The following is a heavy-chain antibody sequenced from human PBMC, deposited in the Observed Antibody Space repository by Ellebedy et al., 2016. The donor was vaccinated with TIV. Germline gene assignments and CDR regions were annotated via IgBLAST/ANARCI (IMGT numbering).Heavy chain of an antibody. J-gene: IGHJ4*02. CDR3: AREVVVAATPYYFDY. Sequence: GGSLRLSXAASEFTFSDYYMSWIRQAPGKGLEWVSYVSSSGSTIYYADSVKGRFTSSRDNAKNSLYLQMNSLRADDTAVYYCAREVVVAATPYYFDYWGQGTLVTVSS. V-gene: IGHV3-11*01. CDR2: VSSSGSTI. CDR1: EFTFSDYY. D-gene: IGHD2-15*01.